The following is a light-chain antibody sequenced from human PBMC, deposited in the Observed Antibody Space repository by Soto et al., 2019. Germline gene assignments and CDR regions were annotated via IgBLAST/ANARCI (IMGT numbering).Light chain of an antibody. CDR1: QSVSSSY. Sequence: EIVLTRSPGTLSLSPGERATLSCRASQSVSSSYVAWYQQKPGQAPRLLIYGASSRATGIPDRFSGSGSGIDFTLTISRLEPEDFAVYYCQQYGSSPLITFGQGTRLEIK. CDR3: QQYGSSPLIT. J-gene: IGKJ5*01. CDR2: GAS. V-gene: IGKV3-20*01.